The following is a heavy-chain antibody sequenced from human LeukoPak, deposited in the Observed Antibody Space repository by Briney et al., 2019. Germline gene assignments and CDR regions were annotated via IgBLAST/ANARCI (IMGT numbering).Heavy chain of an antibody. CDR3: ARDRTITSADYYFDS. Sequence: GGSLRLSCTASGFTFSSFPLHWVRQAPGKGLEWVAVISYDGNDKYHADSVKGRFTISRDNSKNTLYLQMNSLRVEDTAVYYCARDRTITSADYYFDSWGQGTLVTVSS. J-gene: IGHJ4*02. CDR1: GFTFSSFP. CDR2: ISYDGNDK. V-gene: IGHV3-30*04. D-gene: IGHD6-13*01.